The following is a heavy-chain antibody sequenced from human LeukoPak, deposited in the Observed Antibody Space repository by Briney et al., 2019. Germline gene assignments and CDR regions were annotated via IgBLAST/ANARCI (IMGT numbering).Heavy chain of an antibody. CDR1: GFTFSSYA. V-gene: IGHV3-23*01. D-gene: IGHD3-3*01. CDR2: ISGSGGST. Sequence: PRGSLRLSCAASGFTFSSYAMSWVRQAPGKGLEWVSAISGSGGSTYYADSVKGRFTISRDNSKNTLYLQMNSLRAEDTAVYYCAKADFWSGYYSSEDYWGQGTLVTVSS. CDR3: AKADFWSGYYSSEDY. J-gene: IGHJ4*02.